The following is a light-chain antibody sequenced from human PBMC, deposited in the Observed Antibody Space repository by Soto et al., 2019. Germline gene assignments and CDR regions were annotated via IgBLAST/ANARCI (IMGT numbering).Light chain of an antibody. Sequence: VMTQSPATLSVSPGERATLSCWASETVATNLAWYQQKPGQAPRLLISGASTRAAGISDRFRGSGSGTEFTLTISSLQSEDFAVYYCQQYYRWPQTFGQGTKVDI. CDR1: ETVATN. CDR3: QQYYRWPQT. J-gene: IGKJ1*01. CDR2: GAS. V-gene: IGKV3-15*01.